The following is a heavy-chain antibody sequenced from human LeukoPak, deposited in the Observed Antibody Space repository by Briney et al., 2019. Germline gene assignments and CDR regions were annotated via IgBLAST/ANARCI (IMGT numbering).Heavy chain of an antibody. CDR3: ASLIRFFNY. J-gene: IGHJ4*02. Sequence: PGGSLRLSCAASGFTFSSYWMSWVRQAPGKGLEWVANIKQDGSEKYYVDSVKGRFTISRDNAKNSLYLQIHSLRADDTAVYYCASLIRFFNYWGQGTLVTVSS. V-gene: IGHV3-7*01. CDR2: IKQDGSEK. CDR1: GFTFSSYW. D-gene: IGHD3-16*01.